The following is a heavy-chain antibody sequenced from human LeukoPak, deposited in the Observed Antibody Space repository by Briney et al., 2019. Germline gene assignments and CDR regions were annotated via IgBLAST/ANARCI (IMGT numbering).Heavy chain of an antibody. CDR3: ARKNCSSTSCEFDY. J-gene: IGHJ4*02. D-gene: IGHD2-2*01. Sequence: SQTLSLTCTVSGGSISSGGYYWSWIRQHPGKGLEWIGYIYYSGSTYYNPSLKSRVTISVDTSKNQFSLKLSSVTAADTAVYYCARKNCSSTSCEFDYWGQGTLVTVSS. CDR1: GGSISSGGYY. V-gene: IGHV4-31*03. CDR2: IYYSGST.